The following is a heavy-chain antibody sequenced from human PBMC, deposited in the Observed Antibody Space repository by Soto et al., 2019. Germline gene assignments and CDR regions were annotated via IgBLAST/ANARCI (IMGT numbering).Heavy chain of an antibody. CDR2: ISYDGSNK. J-gene: IGHJ4*02. Sequence: QVQLVESGGGVVQPGRSLRLSCAASGFTFSSYAMHWVRQAPGKGLEWVAVISYDGSNKYYADSVKGRFTISRDNSKNALYLQMNSLRAEDTAVYYCASPRRDGKYESSGYHYWGQGTLVTVSS. V-gene: IGHV3-30-3*01. D-gene: IGHD3-22*01. CDR3: ASPRRDGKYESSGYHY. CDR1: GFTFSSYA.